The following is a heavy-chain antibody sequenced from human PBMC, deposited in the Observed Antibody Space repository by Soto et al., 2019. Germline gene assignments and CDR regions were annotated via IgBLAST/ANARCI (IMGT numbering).Heavy chain of an antibody. J-gene: IGHJ4*02. D-gene: IGHD2-2*01. Sequence: GGSLRLSCTASGFTFGDYAMSWFRQAPGKGLEWVGFIRSKAYGGTTEYAASVKGRFTISRDDSKSIAYLQMNSLKTEDTAVKYCTRDIVVVPAAMFGSGWYAASDYWSRGTLVTVSS. CDR1: GFTFGDYA. CDR2: IRSKAYGGTT. CDR3: TRDIVVVPAAMFGSGWYAASDY. V-gene: IGHV3-49*03.